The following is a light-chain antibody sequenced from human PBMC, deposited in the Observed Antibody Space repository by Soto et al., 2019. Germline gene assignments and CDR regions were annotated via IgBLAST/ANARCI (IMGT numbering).Light chain of an antibody. CDR1: QSVSSK. CDR3: QQYNNWLGT. Sequence: EIVMTQSPATLSVSPGERATLSCRASQSVSSKIAWYQQKPGQAPRLLMYGASTRATGIPARFSGSGSGTEFTLTISSLQSEDFAVYYCQQYNNWLGTFGQGTKVEIK. J-gene: IGKJ1*01. CDR2: GAS. V-gene: IGKV3-15*01.